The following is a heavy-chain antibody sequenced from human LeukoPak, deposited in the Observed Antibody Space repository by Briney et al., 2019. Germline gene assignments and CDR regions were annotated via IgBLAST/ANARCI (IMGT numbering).Heavy chain of an antibody. V-gene: IGHV4-34*01. CDR1: GGSFSGYY. D-gene: IGHD6-19*01. J-gene: IGHJ1*01. CDR2: INHSGST. CDR3: ARLSIPIRYSSGWAT. Sequence: SETLSLTCAVYGGSFSGYYWSWIRQPPGKGLEWIGEINHSGSTNYNPSLKSRVTISVDTSKNQFSLKLSSVTAADTAVYYCARLSIPIRYSSGWATWGQGTLVTVSS.